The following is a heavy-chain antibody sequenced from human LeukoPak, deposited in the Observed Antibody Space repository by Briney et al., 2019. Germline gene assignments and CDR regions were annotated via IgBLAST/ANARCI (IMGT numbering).Heavy chain of an antibody. CDR3: ARHEKKQQGFDY. J-gene: IGHJ4*02. V-gene: IGHV4-61*02. Sequence: ESSESLSLTCTVSGDSISSGDYCWSWIRQPAGKGLEWIVRISSSGSTHHNSSLKRRVTISVDTSKNQLPLKLSSVTDEDTAVYYCARHEKKQQGFDYWGQGTLVTVSS. D-gene: IGHD6-13*01. CDR2: ISSSGST. CDR1: GDSISSGDYC.